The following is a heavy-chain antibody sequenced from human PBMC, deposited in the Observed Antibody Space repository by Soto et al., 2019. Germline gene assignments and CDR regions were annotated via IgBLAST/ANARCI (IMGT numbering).Heavy chain of an antibody. D-gene: IGHD3-10*01. CDR1: GFTFSSYA. Sequence: EVQLLESGGALVQPGGSLRLSCAASGFTFSSYAMSWVRQPPGKGLGWVSTISGSGGSTYYADSVKGRFTISRDNSKNTLYLQITSLRAEDTAVFYCAKDQGYFGSGALGIDVWGQGTTVTVSS. V-gene: IGHV3-23*01. CDR2: ISGSGGST. J-gene: IGHJ6*02. CDR3: AKDQGYFGSGALGIDV.